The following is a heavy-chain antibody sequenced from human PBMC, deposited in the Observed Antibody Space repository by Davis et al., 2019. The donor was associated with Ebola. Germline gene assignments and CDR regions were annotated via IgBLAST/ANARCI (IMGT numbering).Heavy chain of an antibody. V-gene: IGHV4-39*01. D-gene: IGHD6-13*01. Sequence: SETLSLTCTVSGGSISSSSYYWGWIRQPPGKGLEWIGSIYYSGSTYYNPSLKSRVTISVDTSKNQFSLKLSSVTAADTAVYYCARQAAAALDGLIWGQGTLVTVSS. CDR3: ARQAAAALDGLI. J-gene: IGHJ4*02. CDR1: GGSISSSSYY. CDR2: IYYSGST.